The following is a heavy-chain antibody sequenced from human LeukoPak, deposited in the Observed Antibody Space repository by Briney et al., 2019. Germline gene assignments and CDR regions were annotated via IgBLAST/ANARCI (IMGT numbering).Heavy chain of an antibody. J-gene: IGHJ6*03. CDR1: GFTFSSYG. Sequence: AGGSLRLSCAASGFTFSSYGMHWVRQAPGKGLEWVAFIRYDGSNKYYADSVKGRFTISRDNAKNSLYLQMNSLRAEDTAVYYCTRSSIAARGHYYYYYYMDVWGKGTTVTVSS. D-gene: IGHD6-6*01. CDR3: TRSSIAARGHYYYYYYMDV. CDR2: IRYDGSNK. V-gene: IGHV3-30*02.